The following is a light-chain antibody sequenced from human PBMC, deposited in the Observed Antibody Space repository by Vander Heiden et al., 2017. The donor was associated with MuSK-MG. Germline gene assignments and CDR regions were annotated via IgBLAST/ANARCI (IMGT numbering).Light chain of an antibody. CDR1: QSISDS. Sequence: DIQMTQSPSSLSASVGDRITITCRASQSISDSLNWYQPKPGKAPELLISSASRLKSGVPSRFSRSGYGKDLTLTIRGLQPVDSATYYCQQNHSRPRLTFGGGTKVEIK. J-gene: IGKJ4*01. CDR2: SAS. CDR3: QQNHSRPRLT. V-gene: IGKV1-39*01.